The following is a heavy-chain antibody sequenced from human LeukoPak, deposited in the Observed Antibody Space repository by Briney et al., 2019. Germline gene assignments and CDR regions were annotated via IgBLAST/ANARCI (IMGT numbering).Heavy chain of an antibody. CDR1: GFTFSSYW. D-gene: IGHD2-21*02. Sequence: GGSLRLSCAASGFTFSSYWMSWVRQAPGKGLQWLANIKQDGTVQHYVDSVKGRFTISRDNAKNSLFLQMNSLGAEDTALYYCARDYTATGAMDVWGQGTTVTVS. J-gene: IGHJ6*02. CDR3: ARDYTATGAMDV. V-gene: IGHV3-7*01. CDR2: IKQDGTVQ.